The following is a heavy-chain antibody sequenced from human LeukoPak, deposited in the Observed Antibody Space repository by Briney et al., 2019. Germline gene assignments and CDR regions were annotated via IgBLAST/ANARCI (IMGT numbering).Heavy chain of an antibody. CDR3: AGVSYGSGSYWEQIYAFDI. Sequence: SVKVSCKASGGTFSSYAISWVRQAPGRGLEWMGRIIPIFGTANYAQKFQGRVTITTDESTSTAYMELSSLRSEDTAVYYCAGVSYGSGSYWEQIYAFDIWGQGTMVTVSS. CDR2: IIPIFGTA. D-gene: IGHD3-10*01. CDR1: GGTFSSYA. V-gene: IGHV1-69*05. J-gene: IGHJ3*02.